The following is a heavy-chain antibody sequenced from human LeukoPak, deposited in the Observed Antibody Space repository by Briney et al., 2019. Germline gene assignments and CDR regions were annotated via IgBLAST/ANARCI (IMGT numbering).Heavy chain of an antibody. CDR3: ARGKVRITMVRGVIPHHFDAFDI. J-gene: IGHJ3*02. CDR2: INHSGST. V-gene: IGHV4-34*01. Sequence: SETLSLTCAVYGGSFSGYYWSWIRQPPGKGLEWIGEINHSGSTNYNPSLKSRVTISVDTSKNQFSLKLSSVTAADTAVYYCARGKVRITMVRGVIPHHFDAFDIWGQGTMVTVSS. CDR1: GGSFSGYY. D-gene: IGHD3-10*01.